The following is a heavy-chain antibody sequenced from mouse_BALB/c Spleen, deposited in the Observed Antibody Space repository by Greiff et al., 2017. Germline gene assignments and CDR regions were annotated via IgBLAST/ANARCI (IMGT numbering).Heavy chain of an antibody. Sequence: QVQLQQSGAELAKPGASVKMSCKASGYTFTSYWMHWVKQRPGQGLEWIGYINPSTGYTEYNQKFKDKATLTADKSSSTAYMQLSSLTSEDSAVYYCARDRYAGYWGQGTTLTVSS. CDR1: GYTFTSYW. D-gene: IGHD2-14*01. CDR2: INPSTGYT. CDR3: ARDRYAGY. J-gene: IGHJ2*01. V-gene: IGHV1-7*01.